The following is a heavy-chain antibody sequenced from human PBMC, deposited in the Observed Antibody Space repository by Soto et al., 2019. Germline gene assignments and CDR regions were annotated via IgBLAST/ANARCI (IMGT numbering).Heavy chain of an antibody. V-gene: IGHV4-4*02. CDR1: GGSISMNW. J-gene: IGHJ4*02. CDR2: IYHSGST. CDR3: GRVVQGIDY. Sequence: SETLSLTCAVSGGSISMNWWSWVRQPPGKWLEWIGEIYHSGSTNYNPSLKSRVTISVDKSKNQFSLKLSSVTAADTAVYYCGRVVQGIDYWGQGTLVTVS. D-gene: IGHD3-10*01.